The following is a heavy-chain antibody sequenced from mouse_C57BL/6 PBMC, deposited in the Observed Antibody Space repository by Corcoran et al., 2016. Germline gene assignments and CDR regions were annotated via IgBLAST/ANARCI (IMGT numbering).Heavy chain of an antibody. Sequence: ELQLQQSGPEPVKPGASVKISCKASGYTFTDYYMNWVKQSHGKSLEWIGDINPNNGGTSYNQKFKGKATLTVDKSSSTAYMELRSLTSEDSAVYYCARGNYEYYFDYWGQGTTLTVSS. CDR1: GYTFTDYY. J-gene: IGHJ2*01. CDR3: ARGNYEYYFDY. CDR2: INPNNGGT. V-gene: IGHV1-26*01. D-gene: IGHD2-1*01.